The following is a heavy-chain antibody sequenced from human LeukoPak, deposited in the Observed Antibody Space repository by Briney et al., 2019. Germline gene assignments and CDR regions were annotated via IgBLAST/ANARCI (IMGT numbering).Heavy chain of an antibody. V-gene: IGHV3-21*01. CDR3: ARDDSLYYYDSSGPDY. Sequence: GGSLTLSCAASGFTFSSYSMNWVRHAPGKGLEWVSSISSSSSYIYYADSVKGRFTISRDNAKNSLYLQMNSLRAEDTAVYYCARDDSLYYYDSSGPDYWGQGTLVTVSS. J-gene: IGHJ4*02. D-gene: IGHD3-22*01. CDR1: GFTFSSYS. CDR2: ISSSSSYI.